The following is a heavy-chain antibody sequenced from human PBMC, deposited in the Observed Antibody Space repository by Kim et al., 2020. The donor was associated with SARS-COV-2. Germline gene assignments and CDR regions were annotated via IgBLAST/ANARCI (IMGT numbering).Heavy chain of an antibody. D-gene: IGHD3-9*01. V-gene: IGHV1-69*01. J-gene: IGHJ5*02. CDR3: ASGPQDTIFWPGDP. Sequence: AQKLQGRVTITADESTSTAYMELSSLRSEDTAVYYCASGPQDTIFWPGDPWGQGTLVTVSS.